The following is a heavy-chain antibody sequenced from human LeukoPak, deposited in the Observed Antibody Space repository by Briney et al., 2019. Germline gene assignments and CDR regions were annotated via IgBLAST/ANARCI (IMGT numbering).Heavy chain of an antibody. CDR2: ISGSGDST. CDR1: GFTFSNYA. D-gene: IGHD6-6*01. J-gene: IGHJ4*02. CDR3: ARAADSSLDY. V-gene: IGHV3-23*01. Sequence: GGSLRLSCAASGFTFSNYAMRWVRQAPGKGLEWVSGISGSGDSTYYADSVKGRFTISRDNAKNSLYLQMNSLRAGDTAVYYCARAADSSLDYWGQGTLVTVSS.